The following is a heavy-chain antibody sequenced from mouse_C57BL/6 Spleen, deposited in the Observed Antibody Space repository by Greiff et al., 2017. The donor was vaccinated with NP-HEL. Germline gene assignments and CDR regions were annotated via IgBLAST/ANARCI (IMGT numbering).Heavy chain of an antibody. CDR3: ARRNYGSSTNYAMDY. CDR1: GYTFTDYY. J-gene: IGHJ4*01. V-gene: IGHV1-19*01. D-gene: IGHD1-1*01. CDR2: INPYNGGT. Sequence: VQLQQSGPVLVKPGASVKMSCKASGYTFTDYYMNWVKQSHGKSLEWIGVINPYNGGTSYNQKFKGKATLTVDKSSSTAYMELNSLTSEDSAVYYCARRNYGSSTNYAMDYWGQGTSVTVSS.